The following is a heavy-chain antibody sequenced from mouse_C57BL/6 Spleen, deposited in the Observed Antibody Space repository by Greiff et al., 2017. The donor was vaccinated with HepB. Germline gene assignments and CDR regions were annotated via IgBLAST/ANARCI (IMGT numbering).Heavy chain of an antibody. D-gene: IGHD2-3*01. Sequence: VQLQQSGPELVKPGASVKISCKASGYTFTDYYMNWVKQSHGKSLEWIGDINPNNGGTSYNQKFKGKATLTVDKSSSTAYMELRSLTSEDSAVYYCARRDGSFAYWGQGTLVTVSA. CDR3: ARRDGSFAY. CDR2: INPNNGGT. J-gene: IGHJ3*01. CDR1: GYTFTDYY. V-gene: IGHV1-26*01.